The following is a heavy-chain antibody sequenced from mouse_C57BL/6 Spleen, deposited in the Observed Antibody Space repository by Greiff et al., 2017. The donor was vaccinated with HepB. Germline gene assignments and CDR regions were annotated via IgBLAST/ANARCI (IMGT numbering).Heavy chain of an antibody. CDR2: ISSGSSTI. D-gene: IGHD2-4*01. CDR3: ARRGDYDGRYYAMDY. CDR1: GFTFSDYG. Sequence: EVKVEESGGGLVKPGGSLKLSCAASGFTFSDYGMHWVRQAPEKGLEWVAYISSGSSTIYYADTVKGRFTISRVNAKNTLFLQMTSLRSEDTAMYYCARRGDYDGRYYAMDYWGQGTSVTVSS. J-gene: IGHJ4*01. V-gene: IGHV5-17*01.